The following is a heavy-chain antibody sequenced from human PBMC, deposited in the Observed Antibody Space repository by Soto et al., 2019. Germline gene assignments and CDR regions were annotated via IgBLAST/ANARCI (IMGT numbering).Heavy chain of an antibody. V-gene: IGHV1-8*01. D-gene: IGHD3-22*01. CDR3: ARGSDQWYYDSSGYYYFHRIWYYYYGMDV. CDR1: GYTFTSYD. CDR2: MNPNSGNT. J-gene: IGHJ6*02. Sequence: ASVKVSCKASGYTFTSYDINWVRQATGQGLEWMGWMNPNSGNTGYAQKFQGRVTMTRNTSISTAYMELSSLRSEDTAVYYCARGSDQWYYDSSGYYYFHRIWYYYYGMDVWGQ.